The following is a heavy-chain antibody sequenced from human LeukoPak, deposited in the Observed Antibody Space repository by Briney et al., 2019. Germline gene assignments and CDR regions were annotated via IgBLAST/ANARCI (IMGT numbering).Heavy chain of an antibody. D-gene: IGHD5-12*01. Sequence: PGGPLRLSCAASGFTFSRYGMHWVRQAPGKGLEWVAVISYDGSNKYYADSVKGRFTISSDNSKNTLYLQMNSLRPEDTAVYNCAKSGSYSGYDVGVYFDYWGQGTLVTVSS. CDR3: AKSGSYSGYDVGVYFDY. V-gene: IGHV3-30*18. CDR2: ISYDGSNK. J-gene: IGHJ4*02. CDR1: GFTFSRYG.